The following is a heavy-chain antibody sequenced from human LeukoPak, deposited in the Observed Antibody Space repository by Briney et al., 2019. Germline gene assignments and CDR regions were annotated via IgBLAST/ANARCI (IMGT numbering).Heavy chain of an antibody. V-gene: IGHV1-2*02. D-gene: IGHD3-3*01. CDR1: GYTFTSYD. Sequence: ASVKVSCKASGYTFTSYDINWVRQATGQGLEWMGWVNPNSGGTNYAQKFQGRVTMTRDTSISTAYMELSRLRSDDTAVYYCARGRSYDFWSGYYPYFDYWGQGTLVTVSS. CDR3: ARGRSYDFWSGYYPYFDY. CDR2: VNPNSGGT. J-gene: IGHJ4*02.